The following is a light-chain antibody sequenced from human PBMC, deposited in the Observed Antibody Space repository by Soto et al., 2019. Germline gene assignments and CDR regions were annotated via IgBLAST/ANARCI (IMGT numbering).Light chain of an antibody. J-gene: IGKJ2*01. CDR3: QHYSNSPFP. V-gene: IGKV3-20*01. CDR1: QSVSSTY. CDR2: AAS. Sequence: EIVLTQSPGTLSLSPGDRVTLSCRASQSVSSTYLAWFQQKVGQAPRLLIHAASSRATGIPDRFSGSGSGTDFTLTISRLEPEDFAVYYCQHYSNSPFPFGQGTKVEIK.